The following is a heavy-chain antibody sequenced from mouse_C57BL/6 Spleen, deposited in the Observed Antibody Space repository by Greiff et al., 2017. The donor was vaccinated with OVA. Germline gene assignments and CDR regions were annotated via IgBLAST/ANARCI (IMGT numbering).Heavy chain of an antibody. CDR3: AYYGYDDY. V-gene: IGHV14-2*01. D-gene: IGHD2-2*01. Sequence: EVQLQQPGAELVKPGASVKVSCKASGYTFTSYWMHWVKQRPGQGLEWIGRIDPEDGETKYAPKFQGKATITADTSSNTAYLQLSSLTSEDTAVYYCAYYGYDDYWGQGTTLTVSS. CDR1: GYTFTSYW. J-gene: IGHJ2*01. CDR2: IDPEDGET.